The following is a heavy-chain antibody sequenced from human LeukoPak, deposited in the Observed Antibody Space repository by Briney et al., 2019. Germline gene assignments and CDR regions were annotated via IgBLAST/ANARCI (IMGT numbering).Heavy chain of an antibody. J-gene: IGHJ4*02. V-gene: IGHV1-2*02. CDR1: GYTFTGYY. D-gene: IGHD6-13*01. CDR2: INPNSGGT. Sequence: ASVKVSCKASGYTFTGYYMHWVRQAPGQGLERMGWINPNSGGTNYAQKFQGRVTMTRDTSISTAYMELSRLRSDDTAVYYCARESVIIAAAGKGFDYWGQGTLVTVSS. CDR3: ARESVIIAAAGKGFDY.